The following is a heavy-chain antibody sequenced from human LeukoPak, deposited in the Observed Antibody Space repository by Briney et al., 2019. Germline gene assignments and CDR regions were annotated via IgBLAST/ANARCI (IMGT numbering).Heavy chain of an antibody. CDR2: ISPLSTYI. V-gene: IGHV3-21*01. Sequence: GGSLRLSCAPSGFTFSDYSMNWVRQAPGKGLEWVSSISPLSTYIYYADSVKGRFTISRDNARNSLYLQMNSLRAEDTAVFYCARTGALDYFDYWGQGTPVTVSS. CDR1: GFTFSDYS. J-gene: IGHJ4*02. CDR3: ARTGALDYFDY. D-gene: IGHD1-26*01.